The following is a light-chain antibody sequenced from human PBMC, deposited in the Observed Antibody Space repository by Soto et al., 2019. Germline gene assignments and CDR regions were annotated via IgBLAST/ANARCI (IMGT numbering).Light chain of an antibody. CDR3: LHYGRSPPYT. V-gene: IGKV3-20*01. J-gene: IGKJ2*01. CDR1: QRISSSY. CDR2: GVS. Sequence: EIVLTQSPGTLSLSPGERATLSCRASQRISSSYLAWYQHKPGQAPRLLLYGVSSRATGIPDRFSGSGSGTDFTLTISRLEPEDFAVYYCLHYGRSPPYTFGQGTKLEIK.